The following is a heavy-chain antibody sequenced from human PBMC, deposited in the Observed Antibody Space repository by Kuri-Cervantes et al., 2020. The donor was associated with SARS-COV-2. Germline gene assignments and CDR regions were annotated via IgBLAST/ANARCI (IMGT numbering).Heavy chain of an antibody. CDR3: AKDLWYSSSVADY. CDR2: IYSGGST. Sequence: GGSLRLSCAASGFTVSSNYMSWVRQAPGKGLEWVSVIYSGGSTYYADSVKGRFTISRHNSKNTLYLQMNSLRAEDTAVYYCAKDLWYSSSVADYWGRGTLVTVSS. V-gene: IGHV3-53*04. CDR1: GFTVSSNY. D-gene: IGHD6-6*01. J-gene: IGHJ4*02.